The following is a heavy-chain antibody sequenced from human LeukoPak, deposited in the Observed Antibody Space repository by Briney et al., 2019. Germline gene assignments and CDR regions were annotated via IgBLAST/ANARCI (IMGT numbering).Heavy chain of an antibody. CDR2: ISYDGSNK. CDR3: ARWNSNWFDP. Sequence: PGGSLRLSCAASGFTFRSYGMHWVRQAPGKGLEWVTGISYDGSNKHYSDSVKGRLTISRDNSKNTLDLQMNSLTAEDTAVYYCARWNSNWFDPWGQGTLVTVSS. D-gene: IGHD1-7*01. V-gene: IGHV3-33*05. J-gene: IGHJ5*02. CDR1: GFTFRSYG.